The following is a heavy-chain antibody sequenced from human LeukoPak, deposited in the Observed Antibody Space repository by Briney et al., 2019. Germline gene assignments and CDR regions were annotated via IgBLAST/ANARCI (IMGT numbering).Heavy chain of an antibody. CDR2: IIPIFGTA. D-gene: IGHD6-13*01. CDR3: ASGGRGYSSDY. J-gene: IGHJ4*02. Sequence: ASVKVSCKASGGTFSSYAISWVRQAPGQGLEWMGGIIPIFGTANYAQKFQGRVTITTDESTSTAYMELSSLRSEDTAVYYCASGGRGYSSDYWGQGTLVTVSS. V-gene: IGHV1-69*05. CDR1: GGTFSSYA.